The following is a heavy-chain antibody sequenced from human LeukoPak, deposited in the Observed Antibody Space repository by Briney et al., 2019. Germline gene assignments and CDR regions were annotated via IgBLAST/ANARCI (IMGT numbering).Heavy chain of an antibody. J-gene: IGHJ4*02. Sequence: GGSLRLSCAASGLTLSNAWMAWVRQAPGKGLEWVARIKSKTDGGIKDYAAPVKGTFTISRDDSENTVYLQMNSLKIEDTAVYYCATGRSGYFDSWGQGTLVFVSS. CDR2: IKSKTDGGIK. CDR3: ATGRSGYFDS. V-gene: IGHV3-15*01. CDR1: GLTLSNAW.